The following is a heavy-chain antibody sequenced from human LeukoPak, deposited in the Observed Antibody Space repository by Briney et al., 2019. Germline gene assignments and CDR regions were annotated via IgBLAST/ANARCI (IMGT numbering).Heavy chain of an antibody. V-gene: IGHV4-59*01. CDR3: ARRTYFYDRSGYYFDY. D-gene: IGHD3-22*01. CDR1: GGSISSYY. CDR2: IYYSGST. J-gene: IGHJ4*02. Sequence: PSETLSLTCTVSGGSISSYYWSWIRQPPGKGLECIGYIYYSGSTNYNPSLTSRVTISVDTSKNQFSLKLSSVTAADTAVYYCARRTYFYDRSGYYFDYWGQGTLVTVSS.